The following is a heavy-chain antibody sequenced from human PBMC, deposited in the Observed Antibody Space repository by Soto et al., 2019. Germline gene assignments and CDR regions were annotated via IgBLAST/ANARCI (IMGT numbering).Heavy chain of an antibody. D-gene: IGHD6-13*01. Sequence: SETLSLTCTVSCGSXSSRSYYWGWIRQHPGKGLEWIGYIYYSGSTYYNPSLKSRVTISVDTSKNQFSLKLSSVTAADTAVYYCARAFSIAAHVGWGQGTLVTAPQ. CDR1: CGSXSSRSYY. CDR3: ARAFSIAAHVG. CDR2: IYYSGST. J-gene: IGHJ4*02. V-gene: IGHV4-31*03.